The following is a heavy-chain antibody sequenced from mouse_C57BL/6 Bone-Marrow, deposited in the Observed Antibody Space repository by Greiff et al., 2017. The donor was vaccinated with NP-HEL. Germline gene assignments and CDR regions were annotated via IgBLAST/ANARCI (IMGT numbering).Heavy chain of an antibody. CDR3: ARCDGSNYFDY. Sequence: EVKLMESGGGLVKPGGSLKLSCAASGFTFSDYGMHWVRQAPEKGLEWVAYISSGSSTIYYAVTVKGRFTISRDNAKNTLFLQMTSLRSEDTAMYYCARCDGSNYFDYWGQGTTLTVSS. V-gene: IGHV5-17*01. D-gene: IGHD2-3*01. CDR1: GFTFSDYG. CDR2: ISSGSSTI. J-gene: IGHJ2*01.